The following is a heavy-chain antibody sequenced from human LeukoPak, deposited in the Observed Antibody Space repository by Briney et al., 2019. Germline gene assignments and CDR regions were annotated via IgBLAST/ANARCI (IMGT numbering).Heavy chain of an antibody. CDR1: GFTFSSYS. CDR2: ISSSSSYI. Sequence: GGSLRLSCAVSGFTFSSYSMNWVRQAPGKGLEWVSSISSSSSYIYYADSVKGRFTISRDNAKNSLYLQMNSLRAEDTAVYYCARGYSYGLGSYFDYWGQGTLVTVSS. J-gene: IGHJ4*02. D-gene: IGHD5-18*01. CDR3: ARGYSYGLGSYFDY. V-gene: IGHV3-21*01.